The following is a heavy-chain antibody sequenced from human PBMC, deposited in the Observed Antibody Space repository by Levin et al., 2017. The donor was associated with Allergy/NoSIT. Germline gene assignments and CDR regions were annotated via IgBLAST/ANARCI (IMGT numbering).Heavy chain of an antibody. J-gene: IGHJ4*02. CDR1: GFSLRTSGVG. V-gene: IGHV2-5*02. CDR3: AHFLIAVTAFDY. Sequence: ESGPTLVKPTQTLTLTCTLSGFSLRTSGVGVGWIRQPPGKALEWLALVYWDGDERYSPSLRSRLTITKDTSKNQVVLTMTNMDPVDTATYYCAHFLIAVTAFDYWGQGTLVTVSS. CDR2: VYWDGDE. D-gene: IGHD6-19*01.